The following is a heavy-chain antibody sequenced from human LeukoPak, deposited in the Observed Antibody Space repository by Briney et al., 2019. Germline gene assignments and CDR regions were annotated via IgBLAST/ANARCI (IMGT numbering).Heavy chain of an antibody. J-gene: IGHJ4*02. CDR2: IYTGGNT. CDR1: GFIVSHKY. Sequence: PGGSLRLSCAASGFIVSHKYMAWVRQAPGKGLEWLSIIYTGGNTVSAESVKGRFIISRDNSRNTAHLQMNSLRDDDTAVYYCARGQIDLLRNYFDSWGPGTLVAVSS. V-gene: IGHV3-66*01. D-gene: IGHD3-22*01. CDR3: ARGQIDLLRNYFDS.